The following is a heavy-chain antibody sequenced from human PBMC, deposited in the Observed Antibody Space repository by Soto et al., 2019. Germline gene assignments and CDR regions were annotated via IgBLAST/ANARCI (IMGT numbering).Heavy chain of an antibody. J-gene: IGHJ6*02. CDR2: IIPILGTA. CDR1: GGTFSSYA. D-gene: IGHD6-6*01. CDR3: AGTRIGGRPYGMDV. V-gene: IGHV1-69*13. Sequence: GASVKVSCKASGGTFSSYAISWVRQAPGQGLEWMGGIIPILGTANYAQKFQGRVTITADEATSTAYRELSSLRSEDTAVYYCAGTRIGGRPYGMDVWGQGTTVTVSS.